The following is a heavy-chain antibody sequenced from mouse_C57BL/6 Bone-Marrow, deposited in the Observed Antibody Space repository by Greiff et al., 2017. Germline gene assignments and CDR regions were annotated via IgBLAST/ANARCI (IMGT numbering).Heavy chain of an antibody. Sequence: VQLQQPGAELVKPGASVKMSCKASGYTFTSYWITWVKQRPGQGLEWIGDISPGSGSTNYNEKFKSKATLTVDTSSSTAYMQLSSLTSEDSAVYYCARLYDYDAVYFDYWGQGTTLTVSS. J-gene: IGHJ2*01. CDR2: ISPGSGST. D-gene: IGHD2-4*01. V-gene: IGHV1-55*01. CDR1: GYTFTSYW. CDR3: ARLYDYDAVYFDY.